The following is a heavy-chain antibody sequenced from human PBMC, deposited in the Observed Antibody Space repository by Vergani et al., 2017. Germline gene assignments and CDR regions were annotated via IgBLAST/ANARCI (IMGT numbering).Heavy chain of an antibody. CDR3: GRGTRYSSSSKSYYDYYMDV. Sequence: QVQLQQWGAGLLKPSETLSLTCAVYGGSFSGYYWSWIRQPPGKGLEWIGEINHSGSTNYNPYLKRRVTISEDTSKNQFSLKLSSVTAADTAVYYCGRGTRYSSSSKSYYDYYMDVWGKGTTVTVSS. D-gene: IGHD6-13*01. CDR2: INHSGST. J-gene: IGHJ6*03. CDR1: GGSFSGYY. V-gene: IGHV4-34*01.